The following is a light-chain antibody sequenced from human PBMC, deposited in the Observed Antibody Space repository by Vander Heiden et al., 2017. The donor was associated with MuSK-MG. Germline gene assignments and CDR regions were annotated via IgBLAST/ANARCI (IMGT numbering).Light chain of an antibody. Sequence: EIVLAQSPGTLPLSPGEGAALSCRASQSVSSNYLAWYQQKPGQAPRLLIYNASTRPAGIPDRFSGSGSGTDFTLTISRLEPEDFAVYYCQQYGTSPFTFGQGTKLEIK. J-gene: IGKJ2*01. CDR2: NAS. CDR1: QSVSSNY. CDR3: QQYGTSPFT. V-gene: IGKV3-20*01.